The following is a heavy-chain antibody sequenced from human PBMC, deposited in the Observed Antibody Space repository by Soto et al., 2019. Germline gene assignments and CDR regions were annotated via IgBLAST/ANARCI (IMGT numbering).Heavy chain of an antibody. V-gene: IGHV4-31*03. D-gene: IGHD1-1*01. CDR2: IYYSGST. CDR3: ASHRGYGNWFDP. Sequence: QVQLQESGPGLVKPSQTLSLTCTVSGGSISSGGYYWSWIRQHPGKGLEWIGYIYYSGSTYYNPSLKRRXXIXVXRSKNQFSLKLSSVTAADTAVYYCASHRGYGNWFDPWGQGTLVTVSS. J-gene: IGHJ5*02. CDR1: GGSISSGGYY.